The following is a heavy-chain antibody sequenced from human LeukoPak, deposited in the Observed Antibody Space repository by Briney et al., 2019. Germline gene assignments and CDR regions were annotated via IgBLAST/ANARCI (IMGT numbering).Heavy chain of an antibody. J-gene: IGHJ4*02. D-gene: IGHD6-13*01. V-gene: IGHV3-21*01. Sequence: GGSLRLSCAASGFTFSSYNMNWVRQAPGKGLEWVSSISSSSSFIYYADSVKGRFTISRDNAKKSLSLQMNSLRADDTAVYYCARGYSSSWYLDWGQGTLVTVSS. CDR2: ISSSSSFI. CDR1: GFTFSSYN. CDR3: ARGYSSSWYLD.